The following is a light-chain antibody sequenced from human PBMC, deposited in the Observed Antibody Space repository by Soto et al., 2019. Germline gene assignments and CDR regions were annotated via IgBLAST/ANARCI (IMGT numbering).Light chain of an antibody. CDR3: QQYGSSPWT. CDR2: GAT. J-gene: IGKJ1*01. Sequence: EIVFPQAPCSLSIPQGERATLSCMASQSVSSSYLAWYQQKPGQAPRLLIYGATSRATGIPDRFSGSGSGTDFTLTISRLEPEDFAVYYCQQYGSSPWTFGQGTKVDI. V-gene: IGKV3-20*01. CDR1: QSVSSSY.